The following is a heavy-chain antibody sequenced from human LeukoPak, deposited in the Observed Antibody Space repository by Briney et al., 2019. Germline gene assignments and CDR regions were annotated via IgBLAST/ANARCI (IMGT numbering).Heavy chain of an antibody. D-gene: IGHD3-9*01. CDR3: ARSTGRY. CDR1: GFTFSSSW. CDR2: INEDGSEK. Sequence: GGSLRLSCAASGFTFSSSWMSWVRQAPGKGLEWVANINEDGSEKYYVDSVKGRFTISRDNAKNSLYLQMNSLRAEDTAAYYCARSTGRYWGQGTLVTVSS. V-gene: IGHV3-7*01. J-gene: IGHJ4*02.